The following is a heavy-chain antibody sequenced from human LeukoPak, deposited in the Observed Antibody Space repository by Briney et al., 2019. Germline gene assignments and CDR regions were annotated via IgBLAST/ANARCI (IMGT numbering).Heavy chain of an antibody. CDR2: ISNSGSYT. Sequence: PGGSLRLSCAASGFSFSDNYMSWIRQAPGKGLEWVSYISNSGSYTNYPDSVKGRFTISRDNAKNSLYLQMNSLRDEDTAVYYCARARGAGPGGHFDYWGQGTLVTVST. CDR3: ARARGAGPGGHFDY. J-gene: IGHJ4*02. V-gene: IGHV3-11*05. CDR1: GFSFSDNY. D-gene: IGHD6-19*01.